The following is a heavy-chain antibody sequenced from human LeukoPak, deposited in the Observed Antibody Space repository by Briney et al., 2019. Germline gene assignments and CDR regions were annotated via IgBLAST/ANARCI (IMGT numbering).Heavy chain of an antibody. CDR1: GFTFSSYS. V-gene: IGHV3-48*04. D-gene: IGHD3-16*02. CDR3: AREGGFGYDDAFDT. CDR2: ISGSGSSI. Sequence: GGSLRLSCAGSGFTFSSYSMNWVRQAPGQGLEWISYISGSGSSIFYADSLQGRFTVSRDNAKNSVYLQMNSLRAEDTAVYYCAREGGFGYDDAFDTWGHGTTVTVSS. J-gene: IGHJ3*02.